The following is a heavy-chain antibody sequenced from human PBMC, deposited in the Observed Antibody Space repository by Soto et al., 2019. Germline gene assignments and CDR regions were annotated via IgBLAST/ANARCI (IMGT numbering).Heavy chain of an antibody. CDR2: VKSKTDGGTI. J-gene: IGHJ4*02. V-gene: IGHV3-15*01. CDR1: GFTFSNAW. D-gene: IGHD5-12*01. Sequence: EVQLVESGGGLVKPGGSLRLSCAASGFTFSNAWMTWVRQAPGKGLEWVGRVKSKTDGGTIDYAAPVKDRFTISRDDSKNTLYLQMNSLKTEDTAVYYCIGTYSGSSMRFYYWGQGTLVTVSS. CDR3: IGTYSGSSMRFYY.